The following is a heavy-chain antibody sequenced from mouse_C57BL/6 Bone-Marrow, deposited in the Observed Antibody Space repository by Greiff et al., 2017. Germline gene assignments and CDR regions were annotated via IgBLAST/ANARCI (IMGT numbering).Heavy chain of an antibody. CDR2: LNPNNGGT. CDR3: ARPGYYGSSSYYYAMDY. J-gene: IGHJ4*01. CDR1: GYTFTDYY. D-gene: IGHD1-1*01. V-gene: IGHV1-26*01. Sequence: EVQLQQSGPELVKPGASVKISCKASGYTFTDYYMNWVKQSHGKSLEWIGDLNPNNGGTSYNQKFKGKATLTVVKSSSTAYMELRSLTSEDSAVYYCARPGYYGSSSYYYAMDYGGQGTSVTVSS.